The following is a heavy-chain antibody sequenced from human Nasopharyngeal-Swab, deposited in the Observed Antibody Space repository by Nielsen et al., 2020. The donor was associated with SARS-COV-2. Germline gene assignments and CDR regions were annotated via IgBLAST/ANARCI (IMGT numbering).Heavy chain of an antibody. CDR1: GFTFSSYW. J-gene: IGHJ4*02. CDR2: ITWNSGV. CDR3: TKGRADYSNPSFDN. Sequence: SLKISCAASGFTFSSYWMHWVRQAPGKGLEWVSGITWNSGVAYTDSVKGRFTISRDNARNSLYLQMNSLRTEDTAFYYCTKGRADYSNPSFDNWGQGTLVTVSS. V-gene: IGHV3-9*01. D-gene: IGHD4-11*01.